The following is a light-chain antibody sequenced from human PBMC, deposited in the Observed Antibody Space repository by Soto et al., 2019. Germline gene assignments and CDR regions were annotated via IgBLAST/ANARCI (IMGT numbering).Light chain of an antibody. CDR1: SSDVITYNS. CDR3: SSYTSSNTYV. CDR2: EVS. V-gene: IGLV2-18*02. Sequence: QSALTQPPSVSGSPGQSVTISCTGTSSDVITYNSVSWYQQYPGTVPKLIIYEVSNRPSGVPDRFSGSKSGNTASLTISGLQAEDEAEYYGSSYTSSNTYVFGTGTKLTVL. J-gene: IGLJ1*01.